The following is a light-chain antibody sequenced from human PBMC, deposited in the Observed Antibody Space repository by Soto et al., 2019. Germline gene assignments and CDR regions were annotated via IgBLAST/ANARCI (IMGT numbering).Light chain of an antibody. CDR3: QQSNNWPKT. Sequence: VMTQSAATLSVSPGETATLSCRASQSVSSNLAWYQQKPGQAPRLLISDASTRAAGLPARFSGSGSGTEFTLTISSLQSEDFAVYFCQQSNNWPKTFGQGTKVDNK. V-gene: IGKV3-15*01. CDR2: DAS. CDR1: QSVSSN. J-gene: IGKJ1*01.